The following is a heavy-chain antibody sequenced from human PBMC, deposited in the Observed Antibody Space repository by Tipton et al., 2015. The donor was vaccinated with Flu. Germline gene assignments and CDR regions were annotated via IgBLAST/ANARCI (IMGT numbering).Heavy chain of an antibody. J-gene: IGHJ4*02. V-gene: IGHV4-31*02. Sequence: LRLSCAASGFTVSSNYMSWVRQHPGKGLEWIGYIYYSGSTYYNPSLKSRVTISVDTSKNQFSLKLSSVTAADTAVYYCARRPSGITMVRGESDFDYWGQGTLVTVSS. CDR1: GFTVSSNY. CDR2: IYYSGST. D-gene: IGHD3-10*01. CDR3: ARRPSGITMVRGESDFDY.